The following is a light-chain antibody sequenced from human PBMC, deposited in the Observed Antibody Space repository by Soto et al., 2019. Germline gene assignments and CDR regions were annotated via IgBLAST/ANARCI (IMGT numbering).Light chain of an antibody. CDR2: EVT. Sequence: QSVLTQPPSASGSPGQSVTISCTGTSSDVGGYNYVSWYQQYPGRATKLMIYEVTKRPSGVPDRFSGSKSGNTASLTVSGLQAGDEADYYCSSYAASNNFYFVFGGGTQLTVL. CDR1: SSDVGGYNY. V-gene: IGLV2-8*01. CDR3: SSYAASNNFYFV. J-gene: IGLJ3*02.